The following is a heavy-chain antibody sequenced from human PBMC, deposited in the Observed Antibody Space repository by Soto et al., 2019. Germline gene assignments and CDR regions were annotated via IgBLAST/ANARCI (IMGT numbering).Heavy chain of an antibody. V-gene: IGHV3-23*01. CDR2: ISGSGGST. D-gene: IGHD2-15*01. CDR3: AKDSCSGGSCYGAFDI. J-gene: IGHJ3*02. Sequence: EEQLLESGGDLIQPGGSLRLSCAASGFTFSSYAMSWVRQAPGKGLEWVSAISGSGGSTYYADSVKGRFTISRDNSKNTLYLQMNSLRAEDTAVYYCAKDSCSGGSCYGAFDIWGQGTMVTVSS. CDR1: GFTFSSYA.